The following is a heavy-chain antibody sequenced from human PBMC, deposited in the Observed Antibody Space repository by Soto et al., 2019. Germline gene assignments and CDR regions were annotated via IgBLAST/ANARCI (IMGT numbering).Heavy chain of an antibody. V-gene: IGHV4-61*01. CDR2: ISYSGST. Sequence: PSETLSLTCTVSGDSVSSGNHFWHWIRLPPGKGLEWIGYISYSGSTTYNSSLKSRVTISVDTSKNQFSLTLNSVTAADTAVYYCARDRASCPDGVCENYFDPWGQGTLVTVSS. J-gene: IGHJ5*02. CDR3: ARDRASCPDGVCENYFDP. CDR1: GDSVSSGNHF. D-gene: IGHD2-8*01.